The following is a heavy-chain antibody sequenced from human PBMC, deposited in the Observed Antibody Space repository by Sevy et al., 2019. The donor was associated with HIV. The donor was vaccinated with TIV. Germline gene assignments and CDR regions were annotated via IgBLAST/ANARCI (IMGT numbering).Heavy chain of an antibody. CDR2: INPNSGGT. CDR3: ARAPTRLRLGGHWADY. J-gene: IGHJ4*02. D-gene: IGHD3-16*01. CDR1: GYTFTGYY. Sequence: ASVKVSCKASGYTFTGYYMHWVRQAPGQGLEWMGWINPNSGGTNYAQTFQGRVTMTRDTSISTAYMELSRLRSDDTAVYYCARAPTRLRLGGHWADYWGQGTLVTVSS. V-gene: IGHV1-2*02.